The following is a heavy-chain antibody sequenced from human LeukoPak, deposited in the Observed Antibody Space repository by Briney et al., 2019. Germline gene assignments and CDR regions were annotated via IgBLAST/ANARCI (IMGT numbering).Heavy chain of an antibody. Sequence: HGESLKISCKGSGYSFTSYRIGWVRQMPGKGLEWMGIIYPGDSDTRYSPSFQGQVTISADKSISTAYLQWSSLKASDTAMYYCARHTSPGAVAGTEFDYWGQGTLVTVSS. D-gene: IGHD6-19*01. CDR2: IYPGDSDT. CDR1: GYSFTSYR. J-gene: IGHJ4*02. V-gene: IGHV5-51*01. CDR3: ARHTSPGAVAGTEFDY.